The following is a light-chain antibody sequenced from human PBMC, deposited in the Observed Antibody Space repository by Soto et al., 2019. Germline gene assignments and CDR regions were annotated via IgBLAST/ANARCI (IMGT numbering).Light chain of an antibody. CDR3: QQYNTWPLT. CDR1: QSVSSN. CDR2: AAS. Sequence: ETVMTQSPATLSVSPGERPTLSCRASQSVSSNLAWYQQKPGQAPRLLIYAASTRATGIPARFSGSGSGTEFTLASSRLQSEDFAVYYCQQYNTWPLTFGPGTKVDIK. J-gene: IGKJ3*01. V-gene: IGKV3-15*01.